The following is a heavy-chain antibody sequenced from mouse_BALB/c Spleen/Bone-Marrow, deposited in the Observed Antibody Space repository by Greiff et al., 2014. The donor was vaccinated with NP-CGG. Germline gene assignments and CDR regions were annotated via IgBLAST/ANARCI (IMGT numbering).Heavy chain of an antibody. Sequence: QVQLKESGAELIKPGASVKISCKTSGYTFSSYWIEWVKQRPGHGLEWIGEILPGSGSTNSNEKFKGKARFTADTSSNTAYMQLSSLTSEDSAVYYCARELGLRLAYWGQGTLVTVSA. V-gene: IGHV1-9*01. CDR2: ILPGSGST. CDR3: ARELGLRLAY. CDR1: GYTFSSYW. D-gene: IGHD3-1*01. J-gene: IGHJ3*01.